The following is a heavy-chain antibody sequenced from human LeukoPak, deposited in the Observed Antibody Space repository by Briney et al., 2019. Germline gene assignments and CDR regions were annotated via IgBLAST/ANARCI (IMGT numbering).Heavy chain of an antibody. CDR1: GGSISNKY. V-gene: IGHV4-4*07. D-gene: IGHD3-9*01. CDR2: IYTSGST. Sequence: SETLSLTCTVSGGSISNKYWSWIRQPAGKGLEWIGRIYTSGSTNYNPSLKSRVTISVDTSKNQFSLKLSSVTAADTAVYYCARHGDDILTGYYYFDYWGQGTLVTVSS. J-gene: IGHJ4*02. CDR3: ARHGDDILTGYYYFDY.